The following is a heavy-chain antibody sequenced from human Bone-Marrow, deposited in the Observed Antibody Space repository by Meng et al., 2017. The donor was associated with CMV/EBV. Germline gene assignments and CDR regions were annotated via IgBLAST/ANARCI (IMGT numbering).Heavy chain of an antibody. CDR2: IRYDGSNK. J-gene: IGHJ6*02. V-gene: IGHV3-30*02. CDR1: GFTFSSYG. Sequence: GESLKISCAASGFTFSSYGMHWVRQAPGKGLEWVAFIRYDGSNKYYADSVKGRFTISRDNSKNTLYLQMNSLRAEDTAVYYCASLPRHRYSSYYGMDVWGHGTTVSVSS. CDR3: ASLPRHRYSSYYGMDV.